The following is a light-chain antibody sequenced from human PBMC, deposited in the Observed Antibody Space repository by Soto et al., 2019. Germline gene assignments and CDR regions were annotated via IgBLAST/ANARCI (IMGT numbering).Light chain of an antibody. CDR2: LGS. Sequence: DIVMTQSPLSLPVTPGEPASISCRSSQSLLHSNGYNYLDWYLQKPGQSPQLLIYLGSNRASGVPDRFSGSGSGTDFTLKISGVEAEDVGVYYCMQALQTPNTFGQGTQLDIK. CDR3: MQALQTPNT. J-gene: IGKJ5*01. V-gene: IGKV2-28*01. CDR1: QSLLHSNGYNY.